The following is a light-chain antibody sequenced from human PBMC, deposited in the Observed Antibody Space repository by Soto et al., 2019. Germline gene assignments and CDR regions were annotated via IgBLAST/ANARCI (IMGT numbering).Light chain of an antibody. Sequence: QSVLTQPASLSGSPGQSITISCTGTSSDIGDSNYVSWYQQHPGKAPKLVIYDVSNRPSGVSNRFSGSKSANTASLTISGLQAEDEADYYCSSYRSSSTSYVFGTGTKVTVL. CDR3: SSYRSSSTSYV. J-gene: IGLJ1*01. CDR2: DVS. CDR1: SSDIGDSNY. V-gene: IGLV2-14*03.